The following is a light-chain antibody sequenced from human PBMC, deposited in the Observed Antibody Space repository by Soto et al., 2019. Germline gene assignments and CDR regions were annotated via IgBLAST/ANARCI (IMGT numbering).Light chain of an antibody. Sequence: DMQMTQSPSSLSASVGDRVTITFRASQSISSYLNWYQQKPGKAPKLLIYAASSLQSGVPSRFSGSGSGTDFTLTISSLQPEDFATYYCQQSYSTPITFGPGTRLEIK. J-gene: IGKJ5*01. CDR3: QQSYSTPIT. V-gene: IGKV1-39*01. CDR1: QSISSY. CDR2: AAS.